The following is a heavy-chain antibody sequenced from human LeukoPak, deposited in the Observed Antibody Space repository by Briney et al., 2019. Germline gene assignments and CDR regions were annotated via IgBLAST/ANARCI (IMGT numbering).Heavy chain of an antibody. V-gene: IGHV1-2*04. CDR1: GYTFSTYP. CDR3: ARSFGVVYGMDV. D-gene: IGHD3-3*01. Sequence: GASVKVSCKASGYTFSTYPMNWVRQAPGQGLEWMGWINPNSGGTNYAQKFQGWVTMTRDTSISTAYMELSRLRSDDTAVYYCARSFGVVYGMDVWGQGTTVTVSS. CDR2: INPNSGGT. J-gene: IGHJ6*02.